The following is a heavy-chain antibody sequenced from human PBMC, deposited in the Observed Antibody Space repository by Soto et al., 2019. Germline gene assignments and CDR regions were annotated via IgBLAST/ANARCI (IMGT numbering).Heavy chain of an antibody. D-gene: IGHD3-9*01. CDR3: AKVGAGVLRYFDWYPPYYFDY. J-gene: IGHJ4*02. CDR2: ISGSGGST. V-gene: IGHV3-23*01. Sequence: GGSLRLSCAASGFTFGSYAMSWVRQAPGKGLEWVSAISGSGGSTYYADSVKGRFTISRDNSKNTLYLQMNSLRAEDTAVYYCAKVGAGVLRYFDWYPPYYFDYWGQGTLVTVSS. CDR1: GFTFGSYA.